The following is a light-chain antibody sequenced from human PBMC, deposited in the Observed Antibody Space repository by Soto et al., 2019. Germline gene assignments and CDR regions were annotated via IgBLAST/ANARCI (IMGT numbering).Light chain of an antibody. Sequence: DIRVTQSASTRSVYLEDRVTMTCRASQTISSWLDWYQQKPGKAPKLLIYKASTLKSGVPSRFSGSGSGTDFTLTISSLQPEDFAVYYCQQYGRSGPFGQRTKVDIK. CDR1: QTISSW. CDR2: KAS. J-gene: IGKJ1*01. V-gene: IGKV1-5*03. CDR3: QQYGRSGP.